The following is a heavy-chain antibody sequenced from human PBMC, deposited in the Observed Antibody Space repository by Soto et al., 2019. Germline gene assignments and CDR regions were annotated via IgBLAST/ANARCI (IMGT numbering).Heavy chain of an antibody. J-gene: IGHJ5*02. D-gene: IGHD2-2*01. CDR3: ARTSPYCVVVPAARSNWFDP. Sequence: QVQLQESGPGLVKPSGTLSLTCAVSGGSISSSNWWSWVRQPPGKGLEWIGEIYHSGSTNYNPSLKSRVTISVDKSKNQFSLKLSSVTAADTAVYYCARTSPYCVVVPAARSNWFDPWGQGTLVTVSS. CDR1: GGSISSSNW. CDR2: IYHSGST. V-gene: IGHV4-4*02.